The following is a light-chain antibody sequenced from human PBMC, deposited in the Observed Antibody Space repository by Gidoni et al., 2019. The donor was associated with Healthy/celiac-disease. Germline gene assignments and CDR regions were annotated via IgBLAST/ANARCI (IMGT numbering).Light chain of an antibody. CDR1: SSNIGAGYD. V-gene: IGLV1-40*01. CDR3: QSYDSSLSGVV. Sequence: QSVLTQPTSVSGDPGQRVTISCTGSSSNIGAGYDVHWYPQLPGTAPKLLIYGNSNRPSGVPDRFSGSKSGTSASLAITGLQAEDEADYYCQSYDSSLSGVVFGGGTKLTVL. J-gene: IGLJ2*01. CDR2: GNS.